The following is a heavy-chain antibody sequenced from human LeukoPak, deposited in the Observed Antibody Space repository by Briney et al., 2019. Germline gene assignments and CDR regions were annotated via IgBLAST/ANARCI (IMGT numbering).Heavy chain of an antibody. J-gene: IGHJ6*02. Sequence: ASVKVSCKASGYTFTGYCMHWVRQAPGQGLEWMGWINPNSGGTNYAQKFQGRVTMTRDTSISTAYMELSRLRSDDTAVYYCAREGYCSGGSCYSYYYYYGMDVWGQGTTVTVSS. CDR2: INPNSGGT. D-gene: IGHD2-15*01. V-gene: IGHV1-2*02. CDR1: GYTFTGYC. CDR3: AREGYCSGGSCYSYYYYYGMDV.